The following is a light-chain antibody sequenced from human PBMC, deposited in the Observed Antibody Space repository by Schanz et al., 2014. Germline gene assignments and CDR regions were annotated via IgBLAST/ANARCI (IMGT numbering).Light chain of an antibody. CDR1: QSVISN. CDR2: GAS. CDR3: QQYGTSSRT. V-gene: IGKV3-15*01. J-gene: IGKJ1*01. Sequence: EIVMTQSPATLSVSPGERTTLSCRASQSVISNLAWYHQKPGQAPRLLIYGASTRATGIPARFSGSGSGTEFTLTISRLEPEDFAVYYCQQYGTSSRTFGQGTRVDIK.